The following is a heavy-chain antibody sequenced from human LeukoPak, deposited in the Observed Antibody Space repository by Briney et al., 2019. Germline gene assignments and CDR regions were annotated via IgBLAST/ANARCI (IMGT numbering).Heavy chain of an antibody. CDR2: INPNSGGT. V-gene: IGHV1-2*02. CDR1: GCTFTGYY. D-gene: IGHD3-22*01. Sequence: GASVKVSCKASGCTFTGYYMHWVRQAPGQGLEWMGWINPNSGGTNYAQKFQGRVTMTRDTSISTAYMELSRLRSDDTAVYYCARGINYYDSRPWVGFDIWGQGTMVTVSS. J-gene: IGHJ3*02. CDR3: ARGINYYDSRPWVGFDI.